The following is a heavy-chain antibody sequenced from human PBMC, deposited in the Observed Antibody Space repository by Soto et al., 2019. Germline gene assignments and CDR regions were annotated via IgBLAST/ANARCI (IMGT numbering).Heavy chain of an antibody. D-gene: IGHD3-10*01. Sequence: SETLSLTCSVSGGSISNSRDYWGWIRQPPGKGLEWIATIYYSGKTYYNPSLKSRVTISVDTSKNQFSLKLSSVTAADTAVYYCARAGTTMVRGVISGWFDPWGQGALVT. J-gene: IGHJ5*02. CDR2: IYYSGKT. CDR1: GGSISNSRDY. V-gene: IGHV4-39*07. CDR3: ARAGTTMVRGVISGWFDP.